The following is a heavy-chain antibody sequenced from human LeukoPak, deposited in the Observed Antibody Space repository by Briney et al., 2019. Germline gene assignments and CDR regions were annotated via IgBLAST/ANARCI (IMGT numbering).Heavy chain of an antibody. J-gene: IGHJ5*02. V-gene: IGHV3-23*01. CDR2: ISGSGGCT. D-gene: IGHD6-19*01. CDR1: GFTFSSYA. Sequence: GGSLRLSCAASGFTFSSYAMSWVRQAPGKGLEWVSAISGSGGCTYYADSVKGRFTISRDNSKNTLYLQMNSLRAEDTAVYYYARTGYSSPGGFDPWGQGTLVTVSS. CDR3: ARTGYSSPGGFDP.